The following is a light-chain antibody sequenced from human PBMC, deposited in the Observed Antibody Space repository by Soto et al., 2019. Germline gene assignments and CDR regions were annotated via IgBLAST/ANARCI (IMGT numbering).Light chain of an antibody. CDR1: SSDIGDSNS. Sequence: SVLTQPPSASGSPGQSVTISCTGTSSDIGDSNSVSWYQQHPGKAPKLMIYDVSKRPSGVPDRFSGSKSGNTASLTVSGLQAEDEADYYCSSYAGSNNYVFGTGTKVTVL. J-gene: IGLJ1*01. CDR2: DVS. V-gene: IGLV2-8*01. CDR3: SSYAGSNNYV.